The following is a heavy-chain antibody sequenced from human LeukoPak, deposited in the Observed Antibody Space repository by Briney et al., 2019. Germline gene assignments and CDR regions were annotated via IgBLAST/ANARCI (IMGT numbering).Heavy chain of an antibody. J-gene: IGHJ4*01. V-gene: IGHV4-59*01. CDR2: THYSGIA. D-gene: IGHD2-15*01. CDR3: ARGLGYCSGRTCYSGNY. Sequence: SETLSLTCTVSGGSISSYYWSWVRQPPGKGLEWIVYTHYSGIASYNPSLKSRVTISLDTSNDRFSLKLSSVTAADTAVYFCARGLGYCSGRTCYSGNYWGRGTLVTVSS. CDR1: GGSISSYY.